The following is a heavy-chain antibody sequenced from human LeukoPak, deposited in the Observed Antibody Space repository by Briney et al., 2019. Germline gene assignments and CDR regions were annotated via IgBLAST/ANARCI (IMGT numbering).Heavy chain of an antibody. J-gene: IGHJ3*01. Sequence: PGGSLRLSCSASGFTFSSYAMHWVRQAPGKGLEYVSAISSNGGSTYYADSVKGRFTISRDNSKNTLYLQMSSLRAEDTAVYFCTRDSALLGVAFDLWGQGTVVTVSS. CDR3: TRDSALLGVAFDL. V-gene: IGHV3-64D*06. CDR2: ISSNGGST. D-gene: IGHD2-15*01. CDR1: GFTFSSYA.